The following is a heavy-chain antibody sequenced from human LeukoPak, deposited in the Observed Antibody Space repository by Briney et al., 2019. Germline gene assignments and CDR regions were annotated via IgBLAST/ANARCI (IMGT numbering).Heavy chain of an antibody. Sequence: GGSLRLSCAASGFTFSRCGMHWVRQAPGKGLEWVSFIRFDGSIKYYTHSVKGRFAISRDNSKNTLYLQMNSLKAEDTAVYYCARHLSGVTGYTYGRGIDYWGQGTLVTVSS. D-gene: IGHD5-18*01. J-gene: IGHJ4*02. CDR1: GFTFSRCG. V-gene: IGHV3-30*02. CDR2: IRFDGSIK. CDR3: ARHLSGVTGYTYGRGIDY.